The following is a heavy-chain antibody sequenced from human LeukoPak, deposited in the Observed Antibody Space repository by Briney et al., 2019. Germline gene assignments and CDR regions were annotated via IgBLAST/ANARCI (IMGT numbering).Heavy chain of an antibody. Sequence: GGSLRLSCAASGFTFSSYAMSWVRQAPGKGLEWVSGINWNGGSTGYADSVKGRFTISRDNAKNSLYLQMNSLRAEDTAVYYCAREDTAMAPDYWGQGTLVTVSS. CDR3: AREDTAMAPDY. V-gene: IGHV3-20*04. CDR1: GFTFSSYA. D-gene: IGHD5-18*01. CDR2: INWNGGST. J-gene: IGHJ4*02.